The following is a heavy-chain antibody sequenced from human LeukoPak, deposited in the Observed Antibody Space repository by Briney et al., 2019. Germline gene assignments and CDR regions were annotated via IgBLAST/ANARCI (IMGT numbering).Heavy chain of an antibody. D-gene: IGHD3-10*01. CDR2: YDPEEGGI. CDR1: GSTLAESY. V-gene: IGHV1-24*01. CDR3: ASDPPTYYYGSGSYFGAFDI. Sequence: ASVKVSCKVSGSTLAESYIHWLRQAPGKGLEWMGGYDPEEGGIIYAQKFQGRVTITAGKSTSTAYMELSSLRSEDTAVYYCASDPPTYYYGSGSYFGAFDIWGQGTMVTVSS. J-gene: IGHJ3*02.